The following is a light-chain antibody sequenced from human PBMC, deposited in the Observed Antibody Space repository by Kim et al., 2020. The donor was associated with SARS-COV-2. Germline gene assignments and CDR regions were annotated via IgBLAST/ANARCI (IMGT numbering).Light chain of an antibody. CDR3: CSYAGSSTWV. V-gene: IGLV2-23*02. CDR1: STDGGSYTL. Sequence: GRQSTMPCAGTSTDGGSYTLVSQYTQNHGDAPTLSIYEVRTTRSGVSNRFSGSESGDTASLTISGLQAEDEADYYCCSYAGSSTWVFGGGTKLTVL. J-gene: IGLJ3*02. CDR2: EVR.